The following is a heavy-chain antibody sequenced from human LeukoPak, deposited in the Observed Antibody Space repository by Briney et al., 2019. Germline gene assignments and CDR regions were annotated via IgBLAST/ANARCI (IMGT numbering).Heavy chain of an antibody. Sequence: PGGSLRLSCAASGFTFSSYSMNWVRQAPGKGLEWVSSISSSSSHIYYADSVKGRFTISRDDAKNSLYLQMNSLRAEDTAVYYCAKWGRSGYYTQQYYFDYWGQGTLDTVSS. CDR2: ISSSSSHI. CDR3: AKWGRSGYYTQQYYFDY. J-gene: IGHJ4*02. D-gene: IGHD3-3*01. V-gene: IGHV3-21*01. CDR1: GFTFSSYS.